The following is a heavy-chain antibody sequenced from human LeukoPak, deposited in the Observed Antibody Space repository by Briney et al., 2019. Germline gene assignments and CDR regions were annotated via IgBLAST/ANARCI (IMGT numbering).Heavy chain of an antibody. D-gene: IGHD2-2*01. CDR2: INPNSGVT. J-gene: IGHJ4*02. CDR3: ARAPLRSDIVVVPAAVDY. CDR1: GYTFTGYY. Sequence: ASVKVSCKASGYTFTGYYMHWMRQAPGQGLEWMGWINPNSGVTNYAQKFQGRVTMTRDTSISTAYMELSRLRSDDTAVYYCARAPLRSDIVVVPAAVDYWGQGTLVTVSS. V-gene: IGHV1-2*02.